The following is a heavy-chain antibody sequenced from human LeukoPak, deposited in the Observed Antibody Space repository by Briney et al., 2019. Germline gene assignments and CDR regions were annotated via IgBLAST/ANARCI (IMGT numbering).Heavy chain of an antibody. CDR3: AKAQTGYSSGPDDY. V-gene: IGHV3-9*01. Sequence: SLRLSCAASGFTFDDYAMHWVRQAPGKGLEWVSGISWNSGSIGCADSVKGRFTISRDNAKNSLYLQMNSLRAEDTALYYCAKAQTGYSSGPDDYWGQGTLVTVSS. CDR1: GFTFDDYA. CDR2: ISWNSGSI. J-gene: IGHJ4*02. D-gene: IGHD6-19*01.